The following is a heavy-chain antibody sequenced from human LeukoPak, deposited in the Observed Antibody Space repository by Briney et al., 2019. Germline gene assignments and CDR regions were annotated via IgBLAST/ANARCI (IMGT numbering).Heavy chain of an antibody. CDR2: INPSGGST. CDR3: ARETGMTPPNYYYYGMDV. V-gene: IGHV1-46*01. J-gene: IGHJ6*02. CDR1: GYTFTSYY. D-gene: IGHD1-14*01. Sequence: ASVKVSCKASGYTFTSYYVHWVRQPPGQGLEWMGIINPSGGSTTYAQKFQGRVTMTRDTSTSTVYMELSSLRSEDTAVYYCARETGMTPPNYYYYGMDVWGQGTTVTVSS.